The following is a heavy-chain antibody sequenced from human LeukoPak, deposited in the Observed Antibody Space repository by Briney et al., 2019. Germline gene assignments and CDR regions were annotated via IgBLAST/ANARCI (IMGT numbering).Heavy chain of an antibody. CDR3: AKNGVGIAAADRRTYYDSSGYYLSFDY. J-gene: IGHJ4*02. D-gene: IGHD3-22*01. CDR1: GFTFSSYG. CDR2: ISGSGGST. V-gene: IGHV3-23*01. Sequence: GGSLRLSCAASGFTFSSYGMSWVRQAPGKGLEWVSAISGSGGSTYYADSVKGRFTISRDNSKNTLYLQMNSLRAEDTAVYYCAKNGVGIAAADRRTYYDSSGYYLSFDYWGQGTLVTVSS.